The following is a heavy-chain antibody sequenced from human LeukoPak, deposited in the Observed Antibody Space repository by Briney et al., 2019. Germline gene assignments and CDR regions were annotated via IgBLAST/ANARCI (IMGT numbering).Heavy chain of an antibody. J-gene: IGHJ6*02. Sequence: PSETLSLTCAVSSGSVSSSSHYWGWIRQPPGKGLEWIGSIYYSASTYYNPSLKSRVTISVDTSKNQFSLKLSSVTAADTAVYYCARISTSYMDYYGMDVWGQGTTVTVSS. CDR2: IYYSAST. CDR1: SGSVSSSSHY. D-gene: IGHD2-2*01. V-gene: IGHV4-39*01. CDR3: ARISTSYMDYYGMDV.